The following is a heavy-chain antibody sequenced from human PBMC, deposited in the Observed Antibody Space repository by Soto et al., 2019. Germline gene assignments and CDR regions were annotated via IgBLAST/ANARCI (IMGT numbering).Heavy chain of an antibody. CDR1: GFTFSSYA. Sequence: EVQLLESGGGLVQAGGSLRLSCAASGFTFSSYAMSWVRQAPGKGLEWVSAISGSGGSTYYADSVKGRFTISRDNSKNTLYLQMNSLRAEDTAVYYCAKDLIPRDKDVVVVPAAGGFDYWGQGTLVTVSS. CDR2: ISGSGGST. CDR3: AKDLIPRDKDVVVVPAAGGFDY. V-gene: IGHV3-23*01. D-gene: IGHD2-2*01. J-gene: IGHJ4*02.